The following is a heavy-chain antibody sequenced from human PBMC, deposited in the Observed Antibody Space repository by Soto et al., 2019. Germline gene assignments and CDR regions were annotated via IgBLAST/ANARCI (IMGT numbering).Heavy chain of an antibody. CDR1: GVSISSSS. J-gene: IGHJ3*02. CDR2: IYYSGST. CDR3: ARMNQLAPKKNAFDI. D-gene: IGHD1-1*01. V-gene: IGHV4-59*01. Sequence: ETLSLTCTVSGVSISSSSWTWTRQPPGKGLEWIGYIYYSGSTNYSPSLKSRVTISADTSENQFSLKLSSVTAADTAVYYCARMNQLAPKKNAFDIWGQGTMVTVSS.